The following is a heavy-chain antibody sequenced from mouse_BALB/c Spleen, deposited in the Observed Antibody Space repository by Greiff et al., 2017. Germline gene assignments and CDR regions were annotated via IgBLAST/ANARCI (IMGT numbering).Heavy chain of an antibody. V-gene: IGHV14-3*02. Sequence: EVQLQESGAELVKPGASVKLSCTASGFNFTDTYMHWVKQRPEQGLEWIGRIGTANGNTKYDPKFQGKATITADTSSNTAYLQLSSLTSEDTAVYYCAREEYDYDYAMDYWGQGTPVTVSS. J-gene: IGHJ4*01. CDR1: GFNFTDTY. CDR3: AREEYDYDYAMDY. CDR2: IGTANGNT. D-gene: IGHD2-4*01.